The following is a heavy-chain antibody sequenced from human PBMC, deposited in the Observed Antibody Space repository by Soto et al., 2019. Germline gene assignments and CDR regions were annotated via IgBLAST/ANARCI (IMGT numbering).Heavy chain of an antibody. J-gene: IGHJ4*02. CDR1: GFTFSSYG. V-gene: IGHV3-30*18. CDR2: ISYDGSNK. Sequence: GGSLRLSCAASGFTFSSYGMHWVRQAPGKGLEWVAVISYDGSNKYYADSVKGRFTISRDNSKNTLYLQMNSLRAEDTAVYYCAKNLWFGELLYSSPFDYWGQGTLVTVSS. CDR3: AKNLWFGELLYSSPFDY. D-gene: IGHD3-10*01.